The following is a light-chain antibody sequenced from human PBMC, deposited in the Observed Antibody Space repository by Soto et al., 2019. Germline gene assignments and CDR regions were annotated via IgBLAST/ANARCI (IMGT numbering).Light chain of an antibody. CDR2: GNS. V-gene: IGKV3-15*01. CDR1: QSVRTN. Sequence: EVVLTQSPATLSVSAGGTVTLSCMASQSVRTNVAWYQQIPGQAPRLLVYGNSTRATGVPARFTGSGSGIEFSLTISSLLSEDSAFYYCQQYFNWPLTWTFGPGTK. J-gene: IGKJ1*01. CDR3: QQYFNWPLTWT.